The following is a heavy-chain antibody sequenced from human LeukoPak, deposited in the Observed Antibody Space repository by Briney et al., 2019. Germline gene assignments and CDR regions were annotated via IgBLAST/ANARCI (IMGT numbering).Heavy chain of an antibody. J-gene: IGHJ6*02. CDR3: ASGRQQLAHYGMDV. D-gene: IGHD6-13*01. CDR1: GTSIKSYY. CDR2: IDDTGKT. V-gene: IGHV4-59*01. Sequence: SETLSLTCNVSGTSIKSYYWSWIRQPPGKGLEWIGYIDDTGKTNDNPSLRSRLTLAVDTSKNQFSLKLSSVTAADTAVYYCASGRQQLAHYGMDVWGQGTTVTVSS.